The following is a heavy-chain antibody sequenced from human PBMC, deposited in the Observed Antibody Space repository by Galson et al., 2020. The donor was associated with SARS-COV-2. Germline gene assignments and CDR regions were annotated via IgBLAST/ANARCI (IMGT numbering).Heavy chain of an antibody. J-gene: IGHJ4*02. CDR1: GFTFSNAW. V-gene: IGHV3-15*01. CDR2: IKSKTDGGTT. D-gene: IGHD6-13*01. CDR3: TIRGLKYISSWPWGY. Sequence: GESLQISCAASGFTFSNAWMSWVRQAPGKGLEWVGRIKSKTDGGTTDYAAPVKGRFTISRDDSKNTLYLQMNSLKTEDTAVYYCTIRGLKYISSWPWGYWGQGTLVTVSS.